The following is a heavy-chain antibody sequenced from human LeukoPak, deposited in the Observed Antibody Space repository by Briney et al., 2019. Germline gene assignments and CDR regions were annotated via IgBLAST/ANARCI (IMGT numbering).Heavy chain of an antibody. Sequence: PGGSLRLSCAASGFNFSDYYMSWLRQAPGKGLEWVSYISGSGCTIYYADSVKGRFTISRDNAKNSLYLQMTSLRAEDTAVYYCARDHNFHFDYWGQGTLVTVS. CDR2: ISGSGCTI. CDR3: ARDHNFHFDY. V-gene: IGHV3-11*01. CDR1: GFNFSDYY. J-gene: IGHJ4*02.